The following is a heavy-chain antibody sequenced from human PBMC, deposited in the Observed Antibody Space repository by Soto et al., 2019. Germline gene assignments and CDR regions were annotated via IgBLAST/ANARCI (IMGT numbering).Heavy chain of an antibody. CDR2: TYHSGST. V-gene: IGHV4-30-2*01. CDR1: GGSISSGGYS. J-gene: IGHJ3*02. CDR3: ARDPAI. Sequence: QLQLQESASGLVKPSQTLSLTSAVSGGSISSGGYSWSWIRQPPGKALGWIGYTYHSGSTYYNPALKSRSTISADRPKNQFSLKLSSVTAADTAVYYCARDPAIWGEGTMVTVSS.